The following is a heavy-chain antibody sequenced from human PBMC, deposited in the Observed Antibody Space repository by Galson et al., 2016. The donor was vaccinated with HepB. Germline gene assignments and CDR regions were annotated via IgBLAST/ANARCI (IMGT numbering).Heavy chain of an antibody. J-gene: IGHJ6*04. CDR2: IYSGGTT. Sequence: SLRLSCAASGFTVSSTYMNWVRQAPGKGLEWVSIIYSGGTTYQAASAKGRFSISRDNSTNTLYLQMNSLRHEDTAVYYWAGRGVASSSGYSDYQYGMDVWGKGTTVTVSS. CDR1: GFTVSSTY. CDR3: AGRGVASSSGYSDYQYGMDV. V-gene: IGHV3-66*01. D-gene: IGHD6-13*01.